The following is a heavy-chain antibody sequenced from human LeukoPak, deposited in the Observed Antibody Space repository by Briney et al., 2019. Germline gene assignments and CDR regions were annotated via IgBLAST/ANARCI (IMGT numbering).Heavy chain of an antibody. CDR1: GFPLRSYA. CDR2: ISGSGSNT. CDR3: AKDVSIRGLTHLDY. V-gene: IGHV3-23*01. D-gene: IGHD3-10*01. Sequence: PGGSLRLSCAASGFPLRSYAMSWVRQAPGKGLEWVSTISGSGSNTDYADSVKGRFTISRDNSKNTLYLQMNSLSAEDTAVYYCAKDVSIRGLTHLDYWGHGTLVTVSS. J-gene: IGHJ4*01.